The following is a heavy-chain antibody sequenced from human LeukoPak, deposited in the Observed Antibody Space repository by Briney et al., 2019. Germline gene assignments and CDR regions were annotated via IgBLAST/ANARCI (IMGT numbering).Heavy chain of an antibody. CDR2: ISYDGSNK. J-gene: IGHJ6*02. CDR3: AKDARGSYYANLYYYYGMDL. V-gene: IGHV3-30*18. Sequence: PGGSLRLSCAASGDTFSSYCMHWVRQAPGRGLEWVAVISYDGSNKYYADYVKGRFTISRDNSKNTLYLQMNSLRAEDTAVYYCAKDARGSYYANLYYYYGMDLWGQGTTVTVSS. CDR1: GDTFSSYC. D-gene: IGHD3-10*01.